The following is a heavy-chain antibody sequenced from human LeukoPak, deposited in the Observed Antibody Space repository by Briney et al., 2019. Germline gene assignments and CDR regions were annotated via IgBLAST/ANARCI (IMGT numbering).Heavy chain of an antibody. V-gene: IGHV3-23*01. J-gene: IGHJ4*02. CDR1: GFTFSSYA. D-gene: IGHD6-13*01. Sequence: GGSLRLSCAASGFTFSSYAMSWARQAPGKGLEWVSATSGSGGSTYYADSVKGRFTISRDNSKNTLYLQMNSLRAEDTAVYYCAKAKPYSSSWYWDYWGQGTLVTVSS. CDR3: AKAKPYSSSWYWDY. CDR2: TSGSGGST.